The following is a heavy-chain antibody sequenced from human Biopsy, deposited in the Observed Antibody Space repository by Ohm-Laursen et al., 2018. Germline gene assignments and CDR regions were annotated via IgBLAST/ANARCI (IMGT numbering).Heavy chain of an antibody. J-gene: IGHJ2*01. D-gene: IGHD6-19*01. Sequence: TLSLTWSVSGGSVDDYFWNWIRQPAGKGLEWIGRIYSTGRSSASRPSFQSRVTMSLDTSNKQFSLKLTSVTAADTSVYYCARTPGVAVAGRFFDLWGRGTLVTVSS. V-gene: IGHV4-4*07. CDR3: ARTPGVAVAGRFFDL. CDR1: GGSVDDYF. CDR2: IYSTGRSS.